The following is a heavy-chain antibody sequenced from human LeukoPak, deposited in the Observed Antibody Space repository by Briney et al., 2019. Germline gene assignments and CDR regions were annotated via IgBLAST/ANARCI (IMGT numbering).Heavy chain of an antibody. V-gene: IGHV6-1*01. CDR1: GDSVSSTNAA. Sequence: SQNLSLTCAISGDSVSSTNAAWSWIRQSPSRGLEWLGRTYYRSKWYNDYAVSVRSRITINPDTSKNQFSLQLNSVTPEDTAVYYCAREDYGGNSGTYFDYWGQGTLVTVSS. D-gene: IGHD4-23*01. CDR3: AREDYGGNSGTYFDY. CDR2: TYYRSKWYN. J-gene: IGHJ4*02.